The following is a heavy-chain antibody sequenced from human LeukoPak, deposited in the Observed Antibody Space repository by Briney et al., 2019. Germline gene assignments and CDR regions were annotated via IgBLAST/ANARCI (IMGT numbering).Heavy chain of an antibody. D-gene: IGHD4-17*01. Sequence: PGGSLRLSCAASGFTFSSYAMHWVRQAPGKGLEWVAVISSDGNNKYYADSVKGRFIISRDNSKNTLYLQMNSLRAEDTAVYYCARGLVDYALDWGQGTLVTVSS. V-gene: IGHV3-30*04. CDR1: GFTFSSYA. CDR2: ISSDGNNK. J-gene: IGHJ4*02. CDR3: ARGLVDYALD.